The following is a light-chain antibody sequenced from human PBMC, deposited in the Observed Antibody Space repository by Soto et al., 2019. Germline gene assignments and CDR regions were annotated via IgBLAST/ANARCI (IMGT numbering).Light chain of an antibody. CDR3: QVWDSNTDRVF. J-gene: IGLJ2*01. V-gene: IGLV3-21*01. CDR1: NIGSKS. Sequence: SYELTQPPSVSVAPGRTATITCGGNNIGSKSVHWYQQKPGQAPALIIYYDSDRPSGIPERFSGSNSGNTAALTITRVEGGDEADYYCQVWDSNTDRVFFGGGTKLTVL. CDR2: YDS.